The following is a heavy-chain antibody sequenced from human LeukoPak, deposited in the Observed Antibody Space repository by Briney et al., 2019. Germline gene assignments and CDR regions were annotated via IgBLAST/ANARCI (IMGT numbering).Heavy chain of an antibody. CDR2: INHSGST. Sequence: SETLSLTCAVYGGSFSDSFWSWIRQPPGKGLEWIGEINHSGSTNYNPSLKSRVTISVDTSKNQFSLKLNSVTAADTAVYYCARGELLVTVVTPGGLNWFDSWGQGTLVTVCS. CDR1: GGSFSDSF. J-gene: IGHJ5*01. CDR3: ARGELLVTVVTPGGLNWFDS. V-gene: IGHV4-34*01. D-gene: IGHD4-23*01.